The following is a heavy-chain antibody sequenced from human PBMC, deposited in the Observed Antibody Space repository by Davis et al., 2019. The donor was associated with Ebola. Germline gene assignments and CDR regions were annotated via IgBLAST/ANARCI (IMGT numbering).Heavy chain of an antibody. Sequence: MPSETLSLTCAVSGGSISSGGYSWSWIRQPPGKGLEWIGYIYHSGSTYYNPSLKSRVTISVDRSKNQFSLKLSSVTAADTAVYYCARAQQLFNFDYWGQGTLVTVSS. D-gene: IGHD6-13*01. CDR3: ARAQQLFNFDY. J-gene: IGHJ4*02. V-gene: IGHV4-30-2*01. CDR2: IYHSGST. CDR1: GGSISSGGYS.